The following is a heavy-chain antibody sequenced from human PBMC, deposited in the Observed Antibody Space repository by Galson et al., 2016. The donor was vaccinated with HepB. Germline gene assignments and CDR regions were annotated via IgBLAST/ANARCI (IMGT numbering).Heavy chain of an antibody. J-gene: IGHJ4*02. CDR2: INPNNGDA. D-gene: IGHD2-15*01. Sequence: SVKVSCKASGYTFTGFYLHWVRQAPGQGLEWMGLINPNNGDANYPQKFQGRVTMTGDTSISTVYMEVSRLRFDDTAVYYCARGRYCSGGTCHNIDYWGQGTLVTVSS. V-gene: IGHV1-2*06. CDR3: ARGRYCSGGTCHNIDY. CDR1: GYTFTGFY.